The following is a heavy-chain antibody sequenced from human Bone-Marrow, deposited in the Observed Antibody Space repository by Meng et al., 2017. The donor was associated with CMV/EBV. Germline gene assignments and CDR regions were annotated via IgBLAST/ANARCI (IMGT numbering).Heavy chain of an antibody. CDR3: ARDIASGYDYYYYGIDV. V-gene: IGHV3-21*01. J-gene: IGHJ6*02. Sequence: GESLKISCAASGFTFSSYSMNWVRQAPGKGLEWVSSISSSSSYIYYADSVKGRFTISRDNAKNSLYLQMNSLRAEDTAVYYCARDIASGYDYYYYGIDVWGQGTLVTVSS. CDR2: ISSSSSYI. D-gene: IGHD5-12*01. CDR1: GFTFSSYS.